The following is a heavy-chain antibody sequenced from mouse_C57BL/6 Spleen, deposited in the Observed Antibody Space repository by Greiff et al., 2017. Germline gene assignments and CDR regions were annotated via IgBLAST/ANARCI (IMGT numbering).Heavy chain of an antibody. D-gene: IGHD1-1*01. CDR3: ARGDTTVAPDY. CDR1: GYTFTSYW. V-gene: IGHV1-64*01. J-gene: IGHJ2*01. CDR2: IHPNSGST. Sequence: QVQLQQPGAELVKPGASVKLSCKASGYTFTSYWMHWVKQRPGPGLEWIGMIHPNSGSTNYNEKFKSKATLTVDKSSSTAYMQLSSLTSEDSAVYYCARGDTTVAPDYWGQGTTLTVSS.